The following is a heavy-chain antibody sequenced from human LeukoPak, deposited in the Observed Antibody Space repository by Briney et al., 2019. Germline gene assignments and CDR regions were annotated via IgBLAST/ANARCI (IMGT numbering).Heavy chain of an antibody. CDR3: ARGHSSTTLFSSGRGMYYYYYMDV. J-gene: IGHJ6*03. CDR2: MNPNSGNT. Sequence: GASVKVSCKASGYTFTSYDINWVRQATGQGLEWMGWMNPNSGNTGYAQKFQGRVTMTRNTSISTAYMELSSLRSEDTAVYYCARGHSSTTLFSSGRGMYYYYYMDVWGKGTTVTVSS. D-gene: IGHD2-2*01. V-gene: IGHV1-8*01. CDR1: GYTFTSYD.